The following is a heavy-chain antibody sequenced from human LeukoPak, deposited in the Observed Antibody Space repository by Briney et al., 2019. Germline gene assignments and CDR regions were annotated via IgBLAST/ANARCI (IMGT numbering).Heavy chain of an antibody. D-gene: IGHD3-16*01. Sequence: SETLSLTCTVSGGSISSYYWSWIRQPPGKGLEWIGYIYYSGSTNYNPSLKSRVTISVDTSKNQFSLKLSSVTAADTAVYYCARDLGNAFDIWGQGTMVTLSS. CDR1: GGSISSYY. CDR3: ARDLGNAFDI. V-gene: IGHV4-59*01. J-gene: IGHJ3*02. CDR2: IYYSGST.